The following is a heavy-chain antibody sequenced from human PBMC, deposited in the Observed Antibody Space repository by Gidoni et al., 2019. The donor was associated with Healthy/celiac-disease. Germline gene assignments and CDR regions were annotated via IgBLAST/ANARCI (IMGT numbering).Heavy chain of an antibody. J-gene: IGHJ4*02. CDR1: AYTFTGYY. V-gene: IGHV1-2*02. Sequence: QVQLVQSGAEVKKPGASVKVSCTASAYTFTGYYMHWVRQAPGQGLEWMGWINPNSGCTNYAQKFQGRVTMTRDTAISTAYMELSRLRSDDTAVYYCARGGEVWRDDFWSGDHYWGQGTLVTVSS. CDR2: INPNSGCT. D-gene: IGHD3-3*01. CDR3: ARGGEVWRDDFWSGDHY.